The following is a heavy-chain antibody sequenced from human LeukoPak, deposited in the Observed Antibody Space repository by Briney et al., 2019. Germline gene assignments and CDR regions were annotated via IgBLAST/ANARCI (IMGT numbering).Heavy chain of an antibody. J-gene: IGHJ4*02. D-gene: IGHD6-19*01. V-gene: IGHV3-23*01. CDR2: ISGSGGST. CDR1: GFTFSSYA. CDR3: AVEGSRYSSGQRDDY. Sequence: GGSLRLSCAASGFTFSSYAMSWVRQAPGKGLEWVSAISGSGGSTYYADSVKGRFTISRDNSKNTLYLQMNSLRAEDTAVYYCAVEGSRYSSGQRDDYWGQGTLVTVSS.